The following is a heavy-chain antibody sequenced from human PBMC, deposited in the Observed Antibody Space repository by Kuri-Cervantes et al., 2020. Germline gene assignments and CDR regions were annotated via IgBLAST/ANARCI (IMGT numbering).Heavy chain of an antibody. CDR3: ASGGRYEGDPFDY. J-gene: IGHJ4*02. CDR1: GYTFTSYD. V-gene: IGHV1-8*02. CDR2: MNPNSGKT. D-gene: IGHD1-26*01. Sequence: ASVKVSCKASGYTFTSYDINWVRQATGQGLEWMGWMNPNSGKTGYAQKFQGRVTMTRNTSISTAYMELSSLRSEDTAVYYCASGGRYEGDPFDYWGQGTLVTVSS.